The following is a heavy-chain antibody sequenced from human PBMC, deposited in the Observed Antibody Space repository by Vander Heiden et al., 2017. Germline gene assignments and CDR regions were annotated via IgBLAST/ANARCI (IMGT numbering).Heavy chain of an antibody. CDR3: ARESGWYVR. V-gene: IGHV4-34*01. CDR1: GGSFSGYY. J-gene: IGHJ4*01. Sequence: QVQLQQWGAGLLKPSETLSLTCAVYGGSFSGYYWSWIRQPPGKGLEWIGEINHRGSTNDNPSLKSRVTISGDTSKNQLSMKMSSVTAADTAVDDCARESGWYVRWGHGTLVTVSS. CDR2: INHRGST. D-gene: IGHD6-19*01.